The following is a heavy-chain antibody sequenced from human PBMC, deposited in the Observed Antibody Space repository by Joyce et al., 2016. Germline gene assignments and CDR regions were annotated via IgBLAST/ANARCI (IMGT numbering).Heavy chain of an antibody. CDR3: ARSSYTNGIFDY. CDR1: GFTFSSVG. J-gene: IGHJ4*02. V-gene: IGHV3-21*01. CDR2: LSSSSSYI. D-gene: IGHD2-8*01. Sequence: EVQLVESGGGLVKHGGSLRLSCAASGFTFSSVGSGWVRQAPGKGLEWVSSLSSSSSYIKYTDSVKGRFTISRDNAKNSLYLQMNSLRVEDTAVYYCARSSYTNGIFDYWGQGTLVTASS.